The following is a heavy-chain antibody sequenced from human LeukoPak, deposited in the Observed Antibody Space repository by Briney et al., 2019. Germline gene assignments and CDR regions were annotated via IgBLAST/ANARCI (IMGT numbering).Heavy chain of an antibody. D-gene: IGHD2-2*02. Sequence: SETLSLTCAVYGGSFSGYYWSWIRQPPGKGLEWIGEINHSGSTNYNPSLKSRVTISVDTSKNQFSLKLSSVTAADTAVYYCARVQFYCSSTSCYMDLSRRVCFDLWGRGTLVTVSS. CDR2: INHSGST. CDR3: ARVQFYCSSTSCYMDLSRRVCFDL. V-gene: IGHV4-34*01. CDR1: GGSFSGYY. J-gene: IGHJ2*01.